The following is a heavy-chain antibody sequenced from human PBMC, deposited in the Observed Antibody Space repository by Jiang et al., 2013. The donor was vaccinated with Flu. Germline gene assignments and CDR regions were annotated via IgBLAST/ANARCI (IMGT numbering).Heavy chain of an antibody. CDR1: GFTFSSYG. CDR3: ARGIGYRPGIAAAGTRRNAFDI. Sequence: VQLVESGGGVVQPGRSLRLSCAASGFTFSSYGMHWVRQAPGKGLEWVAVISYDGSNKYYADSVKGRFTISRDNSKNTLYLQMNSLRAEDTAVYYCARGIGYRPGIAAAGTRRNAFDIWGPRDDGHRLF. J-gene: IGHJ3*02. CDR2: ISYDGSNK. D-gene: IGHD6-13*01. V-gene: IGHV3-33*05.